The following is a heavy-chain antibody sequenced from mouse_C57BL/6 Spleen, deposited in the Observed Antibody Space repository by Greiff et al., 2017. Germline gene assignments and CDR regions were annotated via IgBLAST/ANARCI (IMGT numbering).Heavy chain of an antibody. CDR2: ISPGSGST. Sequence: VQLQQPGAELVKPGASVKMSCKASGYTFTSYWITWVKQRPGQGLEWIGDISPGSGSTNYNEKFKSKATLTVDTSSSTAYMQLSSLTSEDSAVYYCARGGYYSNLYYFDYWGQGTTLTVSS. CDR1: GYTFTSYW. J-gene: IGHJ2*01. V-gene: IGHV1-55*01. CDR3: ARGGYYSNLYYFDY. D-gene: IGHD2-5*01.